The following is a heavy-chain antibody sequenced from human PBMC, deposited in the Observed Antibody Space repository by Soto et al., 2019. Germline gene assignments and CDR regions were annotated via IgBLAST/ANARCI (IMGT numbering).Heavy chain of an antibody. CDR2: IYSGGST. Sequence: EVQLVESGGGLIQPGGSLRLSCAASGFTVSDNYMSWVRQAPGKGLEWVSVIYSGGSTYYADSVKGRFTISRDNSTNTVYLQMNSLRAEDTAVYYCARDAANYGSGSNAFDIWGQGTMVTVSS. D-gene: IGHD3-10*01. CDR1: GFTVSDNY. CDR3: ARDAANYGSGSNAFDI. J-gene: IGHJ3*02. V-gene: IGHV3-53*01.